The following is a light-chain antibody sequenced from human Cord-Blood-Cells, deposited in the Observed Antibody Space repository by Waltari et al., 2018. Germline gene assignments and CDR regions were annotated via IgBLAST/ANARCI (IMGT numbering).Light chain of an antibody. Sequence: DIVMTQSPDYLAVSLGERATINCKSSQSVLYSSNNKNYLAWYQQKPGQPPKLLIYWAPTRESGVPDRFSGSGSGTDFTLTISSLQAEDVAVYYCQQYYSTPLTFGGGTKVEIK. CDR2: WAP. V-gene: IGKV4-1*01. CDR1: QSVLYSSNNKNY. CDR3: QQYYSTPLT. J-gene: IGKJ4*01.